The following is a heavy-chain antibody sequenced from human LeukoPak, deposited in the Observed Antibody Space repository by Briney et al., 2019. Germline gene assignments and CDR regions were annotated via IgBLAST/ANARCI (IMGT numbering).Heavy chain of an antibody. CDR3: AREGYSSGWYFGY. V-gene: IGHV1-2*02. CDR1: GYTFTGYY. Sequence: ASVKVSCKASGYTFTGYYMHWVRQAPGQGLEWMGWINPNSGGTNYAQKFQGRVTMTRDTSISTAYMELSRLRSDDTAVYYCAREGYSSGWYFGYWGQGTLVTVSS. J-gene: IGHJ4*02. D-gene: IGHD6-19*01. CDR2: INPNSGGT.